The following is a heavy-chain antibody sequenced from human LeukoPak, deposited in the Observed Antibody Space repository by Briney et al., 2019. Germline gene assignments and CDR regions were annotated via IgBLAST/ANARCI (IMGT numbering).Heavy chain of an antibody. D-gene: IGHD3-9*01. V-gene: IGHV3-23*01. CDR2: IGGGGTNT. J-gene: IGHJ6*03. CDR1: GFTFTDFA. CDR3: SRERRPVSGLTYMDV. Sequence: GGSLRLSCAASGFTFTDFAMNWVRQAPGKGLEWVSGIGGGGTNTDYADSVKGRFTISRDNAKNSLFLQMNSLRAEDTAVYYCSRERRPVSGLTYMDVWGKGATVTVSS.